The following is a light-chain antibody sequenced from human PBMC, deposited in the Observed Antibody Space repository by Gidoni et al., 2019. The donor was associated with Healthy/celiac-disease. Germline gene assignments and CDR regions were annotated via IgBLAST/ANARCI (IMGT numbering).Light chain of an antibody. V-gene: IGKV3-11*01. CDR1: QSISSY. Sequence: EIVLKQSPATLSLSPWERATLSCSASQSISSYFAWYQQKPGQAPRLLTYDASNRATGNPARVSCSGSGTDFALTISSLELEDFAVYYCQQRSNLRFTFGHGTKVDIK. J-gene: IGKJ3*01. CDR2: DAS. CDR3: QQRSNLRFT.